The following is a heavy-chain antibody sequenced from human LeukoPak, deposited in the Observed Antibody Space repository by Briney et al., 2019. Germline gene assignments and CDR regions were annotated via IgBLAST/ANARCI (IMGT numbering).Heavy chain of an antibody. CDR3: ARAYSSSWYSDVSDY. V-gene: IGHV3-74*01. CDR2: INSDGSST. CDR1: GFTFSSYW. J-gene: IGHJ4*02. D-gene: IGHD6-13*01. Sequence: GGSLRLSCAASGFTFSSYWRHWVRQAPGKGLVWVSRINSDGSSTSYADSVKGRFTISRDNAKNTLYLQMNSLRAEDTAVYYCARAYSSSWYSDVSDYWGQGTLVTVSS.